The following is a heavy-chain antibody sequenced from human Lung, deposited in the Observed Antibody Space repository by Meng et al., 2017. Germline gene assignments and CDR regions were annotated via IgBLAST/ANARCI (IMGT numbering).Heavy chain of an antibody. CDR3: ARGTPGRSYCDY. V-gene: IGHV1-69*10. CDR2: LIAVFDKT. Sequence: QVQLVQSGAEVKKPGSSVKVACKTSGGSFSTHTFSWVRQAPGQGLEWMGGLIAVFDKTKAAPRFQDRVTVTADTATATAYMELRSLRSDDTAVYYCARGTPGRSYCDYWGLGTLVTVSS. J-gene: IGHJ4*02. D-gene: IGHD3-10*01. CDR1: GGSFSTHT.